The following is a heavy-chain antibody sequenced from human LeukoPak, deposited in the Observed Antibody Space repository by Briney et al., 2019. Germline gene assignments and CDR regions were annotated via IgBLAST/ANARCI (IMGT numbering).Heavy chain of an antibody. CDR1: GCTFSSYA. J-gene: IGHJ4*02. Sequence: SVKVSCKASGCTFSSYAISWVRQAPGQGLEWMGRNIPILGVANYAQKFQGRVTITADKSTSTAYMELSSLRSEDTAVYYCAKLSGGRYCSGGSCYFDYWGQGTLVTVSS. V-gene: IGHV1-69*04. CDR2: NIPILGVA. CDR3: AKLSGGRYCSGGSCYFDY. D-gene: IGHD2-15*01.